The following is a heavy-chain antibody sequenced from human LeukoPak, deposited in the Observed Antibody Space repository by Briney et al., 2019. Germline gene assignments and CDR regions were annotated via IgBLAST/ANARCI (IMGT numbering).Heavy chain of an antibody. CDR2: IYHRGSA. CDR1: GGSISSSNW. V-gene: IGHV4-4*02. J-gene: IGHJ4*02. CDR3: ASAGHDGIGYKVC. D-gene: IGHD3-22*01. Sequence: SETLSLTCAVSGGSISSSNWWSWVRQPPGKGLEWIGEIYHRGSANYNPSLKSRVTISVDKSKNQFSLRLSSVTAADTAVYYCASAGHDGIGYKVCWGQGTLVTVSS.